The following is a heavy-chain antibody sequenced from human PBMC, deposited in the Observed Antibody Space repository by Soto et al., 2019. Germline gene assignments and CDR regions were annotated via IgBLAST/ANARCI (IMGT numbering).Heavy chain of an antibody. J-gene: IGHJ6*02. CDR3: AAWTTVVTPYYGMDV. V-gene: IGHV3-23*01. Sequence: EVQLLESGGGLGQPGGSLRLSCAASGFTFSSYAMCWVRQAPGKGLEWVSAISGSGGSTYYADSVKGRFTISRDNSKNTLYLQMNSLRAEDTAVYYCAAWTTVVTPYYGMDVWGQGTTVTVSS. D-gene: IGHD4-17*01. CDR2: ISGSGGST. CDR1: GFTFSSYA.